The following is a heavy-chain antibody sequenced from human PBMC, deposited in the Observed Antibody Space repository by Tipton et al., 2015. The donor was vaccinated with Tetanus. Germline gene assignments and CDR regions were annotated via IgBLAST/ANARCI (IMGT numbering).Heavy chain of an antibody. J-gene: IGHJ6*02. CDR3: ARDRGDYIYYGMDV. V-gene: IGHV1-2*02. CDR1: GYTFTGYY. CDR2: IDPNSGGT. Sequence: QLVQSGAEVKKPGASLKVSCKASGYTFTGYYLYWVRQAPGQGLEWMGWIDPNSGGTIYAQKFQGRVTMTRDTSISTAYMELSRLRSDDTAGYYCARDRGDYIYYGMDVWGPGTTVTVTS. D-gene: IGHD3-22*01.